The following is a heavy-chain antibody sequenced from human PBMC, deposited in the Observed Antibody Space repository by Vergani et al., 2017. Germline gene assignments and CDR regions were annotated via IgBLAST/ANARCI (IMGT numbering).Heavy chain of an antibody. V-gene: IGHV4-31*03. Sequence: QVHVQESGPELVKPSQTLSLTCTVSGASISSGAYYWTWIRQHPQKGLEWIGFSYYSGSTYYNPSLKGRVTISLDSSKNQFSLKLGSVTAADTAVYYCTREVTTVDGNPSNENYYIDVWGKGTTVTVSS. CDR1: GASISSGAYY. CDR3: TREVTTVDGNPSNENYYIDV. J-gene: IGHJ6*03. CDR2: SYYSGST. D-gene: IGHD4-17*01.